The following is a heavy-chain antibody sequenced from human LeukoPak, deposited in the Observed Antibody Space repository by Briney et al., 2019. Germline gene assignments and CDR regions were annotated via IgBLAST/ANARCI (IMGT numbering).Heavy chain of an antibody. V-gene: IGHV1-24*01. CDR3: ASYASSGYSTPL. CDR1: RYTLTELS. D-gene: IGHD3-22*01. J-gene: IGHJ4*02. CDR2: FDPEDGET. Sequence: ASVKVSCKVSRYTLTELSMHWVRQAPGKGLEWMGGFDPEDGETIYAQKLQGRVTMTTDTSTSTAYMELRSLRSDDTAVYYCASYASSGYSTPLWGQGTLVTVSS.